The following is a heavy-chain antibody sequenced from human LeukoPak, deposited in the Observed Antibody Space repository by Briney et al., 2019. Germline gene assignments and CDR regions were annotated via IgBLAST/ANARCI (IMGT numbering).Heavy chain of an antibody. CDR3: ARDRGIRDVVVVAATLTN. J-gene: IGHJ4*02. V-gene: IGHV1-2*02. CDR2: INPNSGGT. CDR1: GYTFTGYY. D-gene: IGHD2-15*01. Sequence: GASVKVSCKASGYTFTGYYMHWVRQAPGQGLEWMGWINPNSGGTNYAQKFQGRVTMTRDTSISTAYMELSRLRSDDTAVYYCARDRGIRDVVVVAATLTNWGQGTPVTVSS.